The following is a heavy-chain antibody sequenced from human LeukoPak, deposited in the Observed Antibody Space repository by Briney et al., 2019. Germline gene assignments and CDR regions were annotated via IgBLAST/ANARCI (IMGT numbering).Heavy chain of an antibody. V-gene: IGHV3-23*01. Sequence: GGSLRLSCAASRFTFSTYGMSWVRQAPGKGLEWVSSISGSGGSTNYADSVKGRFTISRDNAKNSLYLQMSNLRAEDTAVYFCARGGGLDVWGQGATVTVSS. CDR1: RFTFSTYG. J-gene: IGHJ6*02. CDR2: ISGSGGST. D-gene: IGHD3-16*01. CDR3: ARGGGLDV.